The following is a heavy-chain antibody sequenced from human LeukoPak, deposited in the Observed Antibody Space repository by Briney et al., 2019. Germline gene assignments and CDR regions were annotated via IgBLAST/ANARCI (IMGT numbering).Heavy chain of an antibody. CDR3: ARRDSYGDSYRDAFDI. V-gene: IGHV4-59*08. Sequence: SETLSLTCTVSGGSISSYYWSWIRQPPGKGLEWIGYIYYSGSTNYNPSLKSRVTISVDTSKNQSSLKLSSVTAADTAVYYCARRDSYGDSYRDAFDIWGQGTMVTVSS. J-gene: IGHJ3*02. CDR2: IYYSGST. CDR1: GGSISSYY. D-gene: IGHD4-17*01.